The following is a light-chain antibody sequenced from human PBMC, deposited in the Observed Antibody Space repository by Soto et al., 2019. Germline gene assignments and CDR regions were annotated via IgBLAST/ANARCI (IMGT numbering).Light chain of an antibody. CDR2: EVR. V-gene: IGLV2-14*01. Sequence: QSALTQPASVSGSPGQSITISCTGSSSDVGAYNYVSWYQQRPGKAPKLMICEVRNRPSGVSNRFSGSKSGNTASLTISGLQAEDEADYYCSSYTTSSTLVFGGGTKVTVL. J-gene: IGLJ3*02. CDR3: SSYTTSSTLV. CDR1: SSDVGAYNY.